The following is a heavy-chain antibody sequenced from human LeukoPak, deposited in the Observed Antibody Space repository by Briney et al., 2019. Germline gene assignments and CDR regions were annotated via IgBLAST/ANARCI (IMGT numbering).Heavy chain of an antibody. CDR1: GGSISSGSYY. V-gene: IGHV4-39*07. CDR3: ARNFGDFDWLSSPYYFDY. J-gene: IGHJ4*02. CDR2: IHYSGST. D-gene: IGHD3-9*01. Sequence: PSETLSLTCTVSGGSISSGSYYWGWIRQPPGKGLEWIGSIHYSGSTYYNPSLKSRVTISVDTSKNQFSLSLSSVTAADTAVYYCARNFGDFDWLSSPYYFDYWGQGTLVTVSS.